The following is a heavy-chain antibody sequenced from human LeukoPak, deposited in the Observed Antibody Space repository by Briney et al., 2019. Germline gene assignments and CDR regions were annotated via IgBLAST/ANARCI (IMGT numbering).Heavy chain of an antibody. CDR3: ARGGKAGYDILTGRTP. D-gene: IGHD3-9*01. CDR2: IYYSGST. J-gene: IGHJ4*02. V-gene: IGHV4-39*07. CDR1: GGSISSSSYY. Sequence: SETLSLTCTVSGGSISSSSYYWGWIRQPPGKGLEWIGSIYYSGSTYYNPSLKSRVTISVDTSKNQFSLKLSSVTAADTAVYYCARGGKAGYDILTGRTPGGQGTLVTVSS.